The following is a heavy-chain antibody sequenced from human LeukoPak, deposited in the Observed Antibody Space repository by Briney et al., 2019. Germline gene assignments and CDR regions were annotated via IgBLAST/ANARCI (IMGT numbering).Heavy chain of an antibody. D-gene: IGHD3-22*01. J-gene: IGHJ4*02. V-gene: IGHV3-23*01. Sequence: GGSLRLSCAASGFTFKNAWMSWVRQAPGKGLEWVSSITGGGGSTYYADSVKGRFTISRDNSKNTLYLQMNSLRAEDTAVYYCAKDRDSSGYYYFDYWGQGTVVTVSS. CDR3: AKDRDSSGYYYFDY. CDR1: GFTFKNAW. CDR2: ITGGGGST.